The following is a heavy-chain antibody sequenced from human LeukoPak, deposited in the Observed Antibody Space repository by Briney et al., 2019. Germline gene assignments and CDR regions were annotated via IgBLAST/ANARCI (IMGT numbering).Heavy chain of an antibody. D-gene: IGHD3-10*01. V-gene: IGHV4-59*08. CDR2: IYYSGST. CDR3: ARKRTGFGTYDY. CDR1: GGSISSYY. Sequence: TSETLSLTCTVSGGSISSYYWSWIRQPPGKGLEWIGYIYYSGSTNYNPSPKSRVTISVDTSKNQFSLKLSSVTAADTAVYYCARKRTGFGTYDYWGQGTLVTVSS. J-gene: IGHJ4*02.